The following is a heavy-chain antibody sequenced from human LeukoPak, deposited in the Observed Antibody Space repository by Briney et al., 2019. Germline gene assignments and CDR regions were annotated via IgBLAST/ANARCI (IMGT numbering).Heavy chain of an antibody. CDR1: GGSISSGDYY. CDR2: IYYSGST. D-gene: IGHD6-13*01. V-gene: IGHV4-30-4*08. Sequence: PSQTLSLTCTVSGGSISSGDYYWSWIRQPPGKGLEWIGYIYYSGSTYYNPSLKSRVTISVDTSKNQFSLKLSSVTAADTAVYYCARESGPYSSNYYFDYWGQGTLVTVSS. J-gene: IGHJ4*02. CDR3: ARESGPYSSNYYFDY.